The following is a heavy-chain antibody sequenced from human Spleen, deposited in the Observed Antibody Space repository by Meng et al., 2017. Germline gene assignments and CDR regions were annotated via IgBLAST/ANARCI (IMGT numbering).Heavy chain of an antibody. D-gene: IGHD6-6*01. CDR3: ARTLGARQGYGMDV. V-gene: IGHV2-70*01. CDR2: IDSDDDK. J-gene: IGHJ6*02. CDR1: AFSLTTSEMY. Sequence: SGPTLVKPTQTLTLTCTFSAFSLTTSEMYVSWIRQPPGKALEWLALIDSDDDKYYSASLKTRLTISKDTSKNQVVLTMTNMDPVDTATYYCARTLGARQGYGMDVWGLGTTVTVSS.